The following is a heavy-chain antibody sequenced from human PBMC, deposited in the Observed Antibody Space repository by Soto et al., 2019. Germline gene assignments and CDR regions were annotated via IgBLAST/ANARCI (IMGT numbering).Heavy chain of an antibody. D-gene: IGHD1-26*01. CDR1: GFTFSSYW. J-gene: IGHJ6*02. Sequence: GGSLRLSCAASGFTFSSYWMHWVRQAPGKGLVWVSRINSDGNITSYADSVKGRFTISRDNAKNTLYLQMSSLKIEDTAVYYCFRENYFSYHGMDVWGQGTTVTVSS. V-gene: IGHV3-74*01. CDR2: INSDGNIT. CDR3: FRENYFSYHGMDV.